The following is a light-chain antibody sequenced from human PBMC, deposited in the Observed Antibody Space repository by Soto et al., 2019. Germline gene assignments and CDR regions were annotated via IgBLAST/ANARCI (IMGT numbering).Light chain of an antibody. V-gene: IGLV4-60*03. Sequence: QLVLTQSSSASASLGSSVKLTCTLSSGHSSYIIAWHQQQPGKAPRYLMKLEGSGSYNKGSGVPDRFSGSSSGADRYLTISNLQSEDEADYYCETWDSNSYVVFGGGTKVTVI. J-gene: IGLJ2*01. CDR3: ETWDSNSYVV. CDR2: LEGSGSY. CDR1: SGHSSYI.